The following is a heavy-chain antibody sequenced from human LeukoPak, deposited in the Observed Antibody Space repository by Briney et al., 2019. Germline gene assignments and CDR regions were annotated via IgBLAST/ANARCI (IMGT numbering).Heavy chain of an antibody. J-gene: IGHJ4*02. Sequence: SETLSLTCTVSGGSISSGSYYWSWIWQPAGKGLEWMGRIYTSGSTNYNPSLKSRVTISVDTSKNQFSLKLSSVTAADTAVYYCARGGVVQYSSGQGIPFDYWGQGTLVTASS. CDR3: ARGGVVQYSSGQGIPFDY. V-gene: IGHV4-61*02. D-gene: IGHD6-19*01. CDR2: IYTSGST. CDR1: GGSISSGSYY.